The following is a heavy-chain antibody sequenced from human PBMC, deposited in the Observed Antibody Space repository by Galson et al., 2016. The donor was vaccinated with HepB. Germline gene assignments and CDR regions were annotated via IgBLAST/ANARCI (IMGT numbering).Heavy chain of an antibody. CDR3: ATERDCSGGSCYSGPDAFDL. CDR1: GFIFNNYE. Sequence: SLRLSCAASGFIFNNYEVNWVRQAPGRGLEWVSYISSSGSTIYYADSVKGRFTISRDNGKNSLYPQMNSLRAEDTAIYYCATERDCSGGSCYSGPDAFDLWGQGTMVTVSS. J-gene: IGHJ3*01. D-gene: IGHD2-15*01. V-gene: IGHV3-48*03. CDR2: ISSSGSTI.